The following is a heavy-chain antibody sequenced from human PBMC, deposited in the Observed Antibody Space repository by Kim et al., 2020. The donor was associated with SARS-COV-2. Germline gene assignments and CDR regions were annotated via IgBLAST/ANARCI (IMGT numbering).Heavy chain of an antibody. CDR3: ARGKNAGPSWYFDL. CDR1: GGSFSDYF. CDR2: INQRGIT. V-gene: IGHV4-34*01. J-gene: IGHJ2*01. D-gene: IGHD6-13*01. Sequence: SETLSLTCALYGGSFSDYFSTWIRQPPGKGLEWIAEINQRGITNYNPSLKSRVTISIDTSNNQFSLKLNSLTAADTAIYYCARGKNAGPSWYFDLWSRGT.